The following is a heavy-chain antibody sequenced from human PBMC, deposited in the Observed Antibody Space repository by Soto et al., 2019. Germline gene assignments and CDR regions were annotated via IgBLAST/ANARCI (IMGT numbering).Heavy chain of an antibody. D-gene: IGHD2-8*01. CDR1: GFTVSSNY. CDR2: IYSGGST. Sequence: EVQLVESGGGLVQPGGSLRLSCAASGFTVSSNYMSWVRQAPGKGLEWVSVIYSGGSTYYADSVKGRFTISRDNSKNTLYLQMNTLRAEDTDVYYCARVVYCTNGVCVNTRRYYYYMDVWGKGTTVTVSS. J-gene: IGHJ6*03. V-gene: IGHV3-66*01. CDR3: ARVVYCTNGVCVNTRRYYYYMDV.